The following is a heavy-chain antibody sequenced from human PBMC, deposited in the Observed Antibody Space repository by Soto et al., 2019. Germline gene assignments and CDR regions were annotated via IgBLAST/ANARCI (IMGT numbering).Heavy chain of an antibody. J-gene: IGHJ4*02. CDR2: TLGSGGSP. D-gene: IGHD2-2*01. CDR1: GFTFSNFA. V-gene: IGHV3-23*01. CDR3: ARRPPDQRSFDY. Sequence: GGSLRLSCAASGFTFSNFAMHWVRQTPGRGLEWVSGTLGSGGSPDYADAVRGRFTTSRDNSRNTLLLQMNGLRAEYTAIYYCARRPPDQRSFDYWGQETQVTVPS.